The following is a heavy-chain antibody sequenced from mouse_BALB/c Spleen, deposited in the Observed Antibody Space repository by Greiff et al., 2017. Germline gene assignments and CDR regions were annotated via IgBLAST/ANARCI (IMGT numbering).Heavy chain of an antibody. Sequence: EVQVVESGGDLVKPGGSLKLSCAASGFTFSSYTMSWVRQTPEKRLEWVAYISNGGGSTYYPDTVKGRFTISRDNAKNTLYLQMSSLKSEDTAMYYCARRHDYGWFAYWGQGTLVTVSA. J-gene: IGHJ3*01. CDR2: ISNGGGST. CDR3: ARRHDYGWFAY. V-gene: IGHV5-12-2*01. CDR1: GFTFSSYT. D-gene: IGHD2-4*01.